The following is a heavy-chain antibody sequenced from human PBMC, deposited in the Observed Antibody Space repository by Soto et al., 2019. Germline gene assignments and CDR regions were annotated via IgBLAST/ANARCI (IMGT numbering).Heavy chain of an antibody. CDR1: GFSLSNARMS. CDR3: ARILGWGCLGPNDY. D-gene: IGHD7-27*01. CDR2: IFSTDAK. V-gene: IGHV2-26*01. J-gene: IGHJ4*02. Sequence: QGTLKESGPLLVKPTETLTLTCTVSGFSLSNARMSVSWIRQPPGKALEWLAHIFSTDAKSYSASLKSRLTIAKDTSKSAVGLTMTTMYPVDTATYYCARILGWGCLGPNDYWCQGTLVTVSS.